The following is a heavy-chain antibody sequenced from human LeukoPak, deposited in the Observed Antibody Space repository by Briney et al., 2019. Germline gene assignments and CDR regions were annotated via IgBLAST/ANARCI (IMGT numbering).Heavy chain of an antibody. J-gene: IGHJ3*02. V-gene: IGHV4-4*07. CDR2: IYTSGST. CDR3: ARDLAARRADAFDI. Sequence: SETLSLTCTVSGGSISSYYWSWIRQPAGKGLEWIGRIYTSGSTNYNPSLKSRVTMSVATSENQFSLKLSSVTAADTAVYYCARDLAARRADAFDIWGQGTMVTVSS. D-gene: IGHD6-6*01. CDR1: GGSISSYY.